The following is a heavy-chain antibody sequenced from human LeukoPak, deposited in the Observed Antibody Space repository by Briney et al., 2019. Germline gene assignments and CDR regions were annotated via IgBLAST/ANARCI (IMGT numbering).Heavy chain of an antibody. V-gene: IGHV4-59*01. Sequence: SETLSLTCIVSGGSIGSYYWSWIRQPPGKGLEWIRYIYYTGSTNYNPSLRSRVTISVDTSKNQVSLKLTSVTAADTAVYYCARDKAGYTEYWGQGTLVTVSS. CDR1: GGSIGSYY. CDR2: IYYTGST. CDR3: ARDKAGYTEY. D-gene: IGHD5-18*01. J-gene: IGHJ4*02.